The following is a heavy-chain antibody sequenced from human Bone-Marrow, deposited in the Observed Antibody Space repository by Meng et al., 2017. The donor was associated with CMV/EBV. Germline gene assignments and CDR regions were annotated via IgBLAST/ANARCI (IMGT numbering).Heavy chain of an antibody. CDR2: MNPNSGNT. CDR1: GYTFTSYD. V-gene: IGHV1-8*01. D-gene: IGHD2-2*01. Sequence: ASVKVSCKASGYTFTSYDINWVRQATGQGLEWMGWMNPNSGNTGYAQKVQGRVTMTRNTSISTAYMELSSLRSEDTAVYYCARVKTGYCSSTSCYPPLYGMDVWGQGTTVTVSS. CDR3: ARVKTGYCSSTSCYPPLYGMDV. J-gene: IGHJ6*02.